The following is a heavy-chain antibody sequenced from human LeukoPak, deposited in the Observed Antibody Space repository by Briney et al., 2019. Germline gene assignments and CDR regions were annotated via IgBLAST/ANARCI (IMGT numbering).Heavy chain of an antibody. CDR2: ISWDGTRT. CDR1: GFSFDDYS. Sequence: GSLRLSCAASGFSFDDYSMHWVRQGPGKSLEWVSVISWDGTRTYYADSVKGRFTISRDNSKSTLLLQMNSLRAEDTAVYYCAKVRWDNSGWYYLDSWGQGTLVTVSS. D-gene: IGHD6-19*01. CDR3: AKVRWDNSGWYYLDS. V-gene: IGHV3-43*01. J-gene: IGHJ4*02.